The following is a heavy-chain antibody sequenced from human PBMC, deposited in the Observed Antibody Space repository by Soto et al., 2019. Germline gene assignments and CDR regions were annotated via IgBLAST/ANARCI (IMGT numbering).Heavy chain of an antibody. Sequence: PSETLSLTCTVSGGSMNNFYWSWIRQPPGKGLEWIGYVSYSDSSNYNPSLKSRVTISVDTSKNQFSLKLTSVTAADTAVYYCARELAGRYYYYGMDVWGQGTTVT. CDR3: ARELAGRYYYYGMDV. V-gene: IGHV4-59*01. CDR1: GGSMNNFY. CDR2: VSYSDSS. J-gene: IGHJ6*02. D-gene: IGHD6-6*01.